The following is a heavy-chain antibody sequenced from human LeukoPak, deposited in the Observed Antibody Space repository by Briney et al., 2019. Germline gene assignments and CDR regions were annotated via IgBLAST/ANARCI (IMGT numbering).Heavy chain of an antibody. CDR3: ARRSYYYDWDAFDI. CDR2: INHSGST. Sequence: PSETLSLTCAVYGGCFSGYYWSWIRQPPGKGLEWIGEINHSGSTNYNPSLKSRVTISVDTSKNQFSLKLSSVTAADTAVYYCARRSYYYDWDAFDIWGQGTMVTVSS. J-gene: IGHJ3*02. V-gene: IGHV4-34*01. CDR1: GGCFSGYY. D-gene: IGHD3-22*01.